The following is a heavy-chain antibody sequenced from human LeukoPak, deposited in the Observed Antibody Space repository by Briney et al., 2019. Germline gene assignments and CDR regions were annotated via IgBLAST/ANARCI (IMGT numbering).Heavy chain of an antibody. CDR3: ARDRKHHITPGAFDI. D-gene: IGHD3-10*01. J-gene: IGHJ3*02. CDR1: GFTFSSYE. Sequence: GGSLRLSCAAPGFTFSSYEMNWVRQAPGKGLEWVSYISSSGSTIYYADSVKGRFTISRDNSKNTLYLQMNSLRAEDTAVYYCARDRKHHITPGAFDIWGQGTMVTVSS. CDR2: ISSSGSTI. V-gene: IGHV3-48*03.